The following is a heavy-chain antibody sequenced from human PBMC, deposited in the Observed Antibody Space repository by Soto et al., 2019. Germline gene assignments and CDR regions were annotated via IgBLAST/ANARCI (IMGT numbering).Heavy chain of an antibody. CDR1: GGTFSSYA. J-gene: IGHJ4*02. Sequence: ASVKVSCKASGGTFSSYAISWVRQAPGQGLEWMGGIIPIFGTANYAQKFQGRVTITADESTSTAYMELSSLRSEDTAVYYCAREEYSSSSGRGSPDYWGQGTLVTVSS. CDR3: AREEYSSSSGRGSPDY. V-gene: IGHV1-69*13. D-gene: IGHD6-6*01. CDR2: IIPIFGTA.